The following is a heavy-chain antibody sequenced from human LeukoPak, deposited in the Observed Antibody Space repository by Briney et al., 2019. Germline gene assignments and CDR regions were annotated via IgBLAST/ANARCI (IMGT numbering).Heavy chain of an antibody. D-gene: IGHD1-26*01. V-gene: IGHV4-39*01. Sequence: PSETLSLTCTVSGGSISSSSYYWGWIRQPPGKGLEWTGSIYYSGSTYYNPSLKSRVTISVDTSKNQFSLKLSSVTAADTAVYYCAIPVGAYDAFDIWGQGTMVTVSS. CDR3: AIPVGAYDAFDI. J-gene: IGHJ3*02. CDR1: GGSISSSSYY. CDR2: IYYSGST.